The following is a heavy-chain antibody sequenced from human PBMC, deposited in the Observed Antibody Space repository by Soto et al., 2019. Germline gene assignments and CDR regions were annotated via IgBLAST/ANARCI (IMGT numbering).Heavy chain of an antibody. D-gene: IGHD3-3*01. CDR2: IYYSGST. Sequence: PSETLSLTCTVSGGSISSSSYYWGWIRQPPGKGLEWIGSIYYSGSTYYNPSLKSRVTISVDTSKNQFSLKLSSVTAADTAVYYCARTLILEWDEPHFDYWGQGTLVTVSS. J-gene: IGHJ4*02. CDR1: GGSISSSSYY. CDR3: ARTLILEWDEPHFDY. V-gene: IGHV4-39*01.